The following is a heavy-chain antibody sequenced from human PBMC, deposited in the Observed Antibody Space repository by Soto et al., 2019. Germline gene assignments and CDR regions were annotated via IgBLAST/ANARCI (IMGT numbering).Heavy chain of an antibody. Sequence: EVQLLEAGGGLVQPGGSLRLSCAASGFTFRDYGMRWVRRAPGKGREWLSAIIGGPSEKSYYAASVKVRFTISRDNSKNTLYLQLSDLGAEDTSIYYCAKDYDYGDSLPFDCWGQGTLVTVSS. CDR3: AKDYDYGDSLPFDC. CDR2: IIGGPSEKS. D-gene: IGHD4-17*01. V-gene: IGHV3-23*01. J-gene: IGHJ4*02. CDR1: GFTFRDYG.